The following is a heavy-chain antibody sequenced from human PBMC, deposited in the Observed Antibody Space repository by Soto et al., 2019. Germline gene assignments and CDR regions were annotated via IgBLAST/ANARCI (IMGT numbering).Heavy chain of an antibody. CDR1: GYPFSAYW. D-gene: IGHD3-3*01. CDR3: ARRSLEFLLLHY. Sequence: EVQLVQSGAEMRKPGESLNISCMGSGYPFSAYWIAWVRQRPGKGLEWMGIISPADSNSKYSPSFQGQVTMSVDKSINTAYLQLSGLKASDTGIYYCARRSLEFLLLHYWGQGTLVTVSS. J-gene: IGHJ4*02. V-gene: IGHV5-51*01. CDR2: ISPADSNS.